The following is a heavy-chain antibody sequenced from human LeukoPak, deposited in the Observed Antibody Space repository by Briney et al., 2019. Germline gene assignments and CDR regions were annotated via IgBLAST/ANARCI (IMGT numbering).Heavy chain of an antibody. J-gene: IGHJ6*02. CDR1: GFTFSTYS. V-gene: IGHV3-21*01. CDR3: ARVLSLDYSYGLDV. CDR2: ISTGSSYI. Sequence: PGGSLRLSCAASGFTFSTYSMNWVRQAPGKGLEWVSSISTGSSYIYYADSVNGRFTISRDNAKNSLYLQMNSLRAEDTAVYYCARVLSLDYSYGLDVWGQGTTVTVSS.